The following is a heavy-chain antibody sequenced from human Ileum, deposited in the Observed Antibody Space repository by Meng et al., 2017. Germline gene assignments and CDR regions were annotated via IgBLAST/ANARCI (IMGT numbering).Heavy chain of an antibody. CDR2: IHTDTGNP. Sequence: LQSGYELKEPGASLKVSCKASGYTFKNYAVTWVRQAPGQGLEWMGWIHTDTGNPTYDQGFTGRFVFSLDTSVNTAYLQISGLKAEDTAVYYCARPGGYCSDLDCYPAEWGQGTLVTVSS. V-gene: IGHV7-4-1*02. CDR1: GYTFKNYA. D-gene: IGHD2-15*01. CDR3: ARPGGYCSDLDCYPAE. J-gene: IGHJ4*02.